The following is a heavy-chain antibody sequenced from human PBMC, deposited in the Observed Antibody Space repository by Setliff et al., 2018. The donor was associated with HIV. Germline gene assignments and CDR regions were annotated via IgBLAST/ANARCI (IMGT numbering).Heavy chain of an antibody. Sequence: GGSLRLSCAASGFTFSAHGMHWVRQAPGKGLEWVAFINYDESSEYYVDSVKGRVTISRDNSKNTVDLRMNSLRAEDTAVYYCAKDGDYSNWDYDAFDIWGQGTMVTVSS. CDR1: GFTFSAHG. V-gene: IGHV3-30*02. J-gene: IGHJ3*02. D-gene: IGHD1-7*01. CDR2: INYDESSE. CDR3: AKDGDYSNWDYDAFDI.